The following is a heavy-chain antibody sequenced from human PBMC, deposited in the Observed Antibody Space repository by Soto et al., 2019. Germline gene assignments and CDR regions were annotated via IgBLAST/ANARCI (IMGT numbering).Heavy chain of an antibody. D-gene: IGHD3-10*01. Sequence: AASVKVSCKASGGTFSSYAISWVRQAPGQGLEWMGGIIPIFGTANYAQKFQGRVTITADESTSTAYMELSSLRSEDTAVYYCARRYYGSGSYYNDYWGQGTLVTVSS. J-gene: IGHJ4*02. V-gene: IGHV1-69*13. CDR2: IIPIFGTA. CDR1: GGTFSSYA. CDR3: ARRYYGSGSYYNDY.